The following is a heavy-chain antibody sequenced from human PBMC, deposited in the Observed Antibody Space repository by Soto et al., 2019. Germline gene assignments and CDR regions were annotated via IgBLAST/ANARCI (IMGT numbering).Heavy chain of an antibody. CDR2: IYYSGST. CDR1: GGSISSYY. V-gene: IGHV4-59*08. Sequence: SETLSLTCTVSGGSISSYYWSWIRQPPGKGLEWIGYIYYSGSTNYNPSLKSRVTISVDTSKNQFSLKLSSVTAADTAVYYCARFLASPYYDFWSGYPGRGQYNWFDPWGQGTLVTVSS. CDR3: ARFLASPYYDFWSGYPGRGQYNWFDP. D-gene: IGHD3-3*01. J-gene: IGHJ5*02.